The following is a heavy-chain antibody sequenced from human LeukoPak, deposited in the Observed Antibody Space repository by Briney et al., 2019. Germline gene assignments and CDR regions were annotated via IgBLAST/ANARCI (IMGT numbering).Heavy chain of an antibody. CDR3: ARERDCSSTSCYPDY. V-gene: IGHV1-2*02. CDR1: GYTFTGYY. Sequence: GASVKVSCTASGYTFTGYYMHWVRQAPGQGLEWMGWINPNSGGTNYAQKFQGRVTMTRDTSISTAYMELSRLRSDDTAVYYCARERDCSSTSCYPDYWGQGTLVTVSS. D-gene: IGHD2-2*01. J-gene: IGHJ4*02. CDR2: INPNSGGT.